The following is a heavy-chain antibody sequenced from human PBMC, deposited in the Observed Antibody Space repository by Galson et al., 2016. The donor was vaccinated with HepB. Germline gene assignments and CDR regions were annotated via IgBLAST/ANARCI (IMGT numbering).Heavy chain of an antibody. V-gene: IGHV3-30-3*02. J-gene: IGHJ4*02. CDR2: ISSHGGNK. CDR3: AKNRYDYGPLED. CDR1: GFTFSDFD. D-gene: IGHD4/OR15-4a*01. Sequence: SLRLSCAASGFTFSDFDMHWVRQAPGEGLEWVAIISSHGGNKDYADSMKGRFTISRDNSETTLHLQMDSLRAEDTAVYYCAKNRYDYGPLEDWGQGTLVTVSS.